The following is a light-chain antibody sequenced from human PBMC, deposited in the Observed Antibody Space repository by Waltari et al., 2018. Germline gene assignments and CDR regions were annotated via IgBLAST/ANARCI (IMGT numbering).Light chain of an antibody. Sequence: ELVLTQSPGTLSLSPGERATLSCRASQSVSNNYLAWYQQKPGQAPRLLMYVASTRATGIPDRFSGSGSGTDFTLTISRLEPEDFAVYYCQQYVTSLYTFGQGTKLEIK. CDR3: QQYVTSLYT. CDR1: QSVSNNY. V-gene: IGKV3-20*01. CDR2: VAS. J-gene: IGKJ2*01.